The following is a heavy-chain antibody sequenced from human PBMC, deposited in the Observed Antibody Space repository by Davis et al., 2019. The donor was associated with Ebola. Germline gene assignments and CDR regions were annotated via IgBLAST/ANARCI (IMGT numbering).Heavy chain of an antibody. CDR2: IDYSGST. Sequence: PSETLSLTCTVSGASISSGDYQWSWIRQPPGKGLEWIGDIDYSGSTHYNASLKSRVTISVDTSKNQFSLKLSSVTAADTAVYYCARGPQPQINWGWTYYFDYWGQGTLVTVSS. V-gene: IGHV4-30-4*01. CDR3: ARGPQPQINWGWTYYFDY. J-gene: IGHJ4*02. D-gene: IGHD7-27*01. CDR1: GASISSGDYQ.